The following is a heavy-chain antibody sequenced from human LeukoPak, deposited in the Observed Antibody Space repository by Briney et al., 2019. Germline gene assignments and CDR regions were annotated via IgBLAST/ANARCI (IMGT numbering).Heavy chain of an antibody. CDR2: IYYSGST. CDR1: GGSISSSSYY. CDR3: ARVGSTTDYYYYYYYMDV. V-gene: IGHV4-39*07. J-gene: IGHJ6*03. Sequence: SETLSLTCTVSGGSISSSSYYWGWIRQPPGKGLEWIGSIYYSGSTYYNPSLKSRVTILVDTSKNQFSLKLSSVTAADTAVYYCARVGSTTDYYYYYYYMDVWGKGTTVTVSS. D-gene: IGHD2-2*01.